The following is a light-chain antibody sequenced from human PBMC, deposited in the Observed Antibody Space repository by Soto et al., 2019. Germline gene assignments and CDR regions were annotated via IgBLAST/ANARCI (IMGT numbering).Light chain of an antibody. J-gene: IGLJ1*01. V-gene: IGLV2-14*03. CDR2: EVS. CDR1: GSDDGSYSY. CDR3: SSYAAITNSV. Sequence: QSVLTQPASASGSPGQSVTISCTGTGSDDGSYSYVSWYQQYPGKAPKRIIYEVSPRPSGISQRYSGSKSGNTASLTISWLQAEDEADYYCSSYAAITNSVFGSGTKVTVL.